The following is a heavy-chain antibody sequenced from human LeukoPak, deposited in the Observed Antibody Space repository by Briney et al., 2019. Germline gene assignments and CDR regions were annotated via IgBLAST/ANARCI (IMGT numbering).Heavy chain of an antibody. Sequence: SQTLSLTCAISGDSVSSNNAAWNWIRQSPSRGLEWLGRTYYRSRWYYDYAASVKSRITINPDTPNNQFSLQLNSVTPEDTAVYYCARGNSRVIVALFEYWGQGSLVTVSS. J-gene: IGHJ4*02. V-gene: IGHV6-1*01. CDR1: GDSVSSNNAA. CDR3: ARGNSRVIVALFEY. CDR2: TYYRSRWYY. D-gene: IGHD5-12*01.